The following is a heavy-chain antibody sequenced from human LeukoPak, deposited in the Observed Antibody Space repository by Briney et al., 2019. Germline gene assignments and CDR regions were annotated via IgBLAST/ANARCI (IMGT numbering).Heavy chain of an antibody. Sequence: GGSLRLSCAASGFTVSSGDMSWVRQAPGKGLEWVSVIYSGGSTYYADSVKGRFTVSRDNAKNTLYLQMNSLRAEDTAVYYCVNEYSSSSGRYFQYWGQGTLVTVSS. CDR3: VNEYSSSSGRYFQY. V-gene: IGHV3-53*01. J-gene: IGHJ1*01. CDR2: IYSGGST. CDR1: GFTVSSGD. D-gene: IGHD6-6*01.